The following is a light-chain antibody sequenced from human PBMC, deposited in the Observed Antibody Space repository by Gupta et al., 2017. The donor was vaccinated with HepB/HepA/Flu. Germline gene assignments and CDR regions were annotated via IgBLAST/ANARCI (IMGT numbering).Light chain of an antibody. CDR1: SSIIGAGYD. CDR2: GTN. V-gene: IGLV1-40*01. J-gene: IGLJ2*01. CDR3: QSYDSSHNGDVV. Sequence: QSVLTQPLSVSAAPGQRVTISSTGSSSIIGAGYDVNWYQQVPGTPPKLLIFGTNNRPSGVPDRFSGSTSGTSASPATLXLXAEDEAXEYGQSYDSSHNGDVVFGGGTKLTVL.